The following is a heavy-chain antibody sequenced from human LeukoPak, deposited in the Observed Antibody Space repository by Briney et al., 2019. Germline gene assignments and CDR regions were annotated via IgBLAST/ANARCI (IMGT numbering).Heavy chain of an antibody. J-gene: IGHJ4*02. CDR3: ARHHDYGDYGCFDY. V-gene: IGHV5-51*01. D-gene: IGHD4-17*01. Sequence: GESLKNSCKGSGYSFTSYWIGWVRQMPGKGREWRWIIYPGDSDTRYSPSFQGQVTISADKSIRTAYLQWSSLKASDTAIYYCARHHDYGDYGCFDYWGQGTLVTVSS. CDR2: IYPGDSDT. CDR1: GYSFTSYW.